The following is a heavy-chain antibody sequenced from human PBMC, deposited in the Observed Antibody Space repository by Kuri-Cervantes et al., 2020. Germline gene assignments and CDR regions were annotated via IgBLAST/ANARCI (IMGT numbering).Heavy chain of an antibody. Sequence: GGSLRLSCAASGFTFSSYAMHWVRQAPGKGLEWVAVISYVGSNKYYADSVKGRFTISRDNSKNTLYLQMNSLRAEDTAVYYCARDGATVTTTYYYGMDVWGQGTTVTVSS. CDR3: ARDGATVTTTYYYGMDV. J-gene: IGHJ6*02. CDR1: GFTFSSYA. CDR2: ISYVGSNK. V-gene: IGHV3-30-3*01. D-gene: IGHD4-17*01.